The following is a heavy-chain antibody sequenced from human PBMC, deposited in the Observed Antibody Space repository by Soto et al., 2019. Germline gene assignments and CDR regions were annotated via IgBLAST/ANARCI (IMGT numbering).Heavy chain of an antibody. CDR1: GYSFTTFW. CDR3: ARVCREYYDSSGYHYFDY. D-gene: IGHD3-22*01. J-gene: IGHJ4*02. Sequence: PGESLKISCKGSGYSFTTFWIGWVRQMPGKGLEWMGIIYPGDSDTRYSPSFQGQVTISADKSITTAYLQWSSLKASDTAMYYCARVCREYYDSSGYHYFDYWGQGTLVTVSS. CDR2: IYPGDSDT. V-gene: IGHV5-51*01.